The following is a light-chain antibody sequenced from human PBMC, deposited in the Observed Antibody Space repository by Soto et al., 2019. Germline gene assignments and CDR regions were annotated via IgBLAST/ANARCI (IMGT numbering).Light chain of an antibody. CDR3: QQSYSIPFT. CDR2: AAS. Sequence: DIPMTQSPSSLSASVGDRVTITCRASQSMSSYLNWYQQKPGKAPKLLIYAASTLQSGVPSRFSSSGSGTDFTLTISSLQPEDFATYYCQQSYSIPFTFGPGTKVDIK. J-gene: IGKJ3*01. V-gene: IGKV1-39*01. CDR1: QSMSSY.